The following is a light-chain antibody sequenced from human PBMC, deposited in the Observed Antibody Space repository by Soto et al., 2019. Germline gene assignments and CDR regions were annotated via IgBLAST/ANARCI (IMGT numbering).Light chain of an antibody. J-gene: IGLJ3*02. CDR1: NSNLGAGYD. V-gene: IGLV1-40*01. CDR2: DNT. Sequence: QSVLTQPPSVSGAQGQRVTISCSGTNSNLGAGYDVHWYQHVPGTAPQLLIYDNTNRPSGVPDRFSGSKYGFSASLAITGLQPEDEGHYYCQSYDSSLTGSVFGGGTKLTVL. CDR3: QSYDSSLTGSV.